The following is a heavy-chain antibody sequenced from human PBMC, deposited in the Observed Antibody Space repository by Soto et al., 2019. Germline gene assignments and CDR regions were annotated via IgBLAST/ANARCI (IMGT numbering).Heavy chain of an antibody. CDR1: GFTFSSYA. V-gene: IGHV3-23*01. D-gene: IGHD2-2*01. Sequence: PGGSLRLSCAASGFTFSSYAMSWVRQAPGKGLGWVSAISGSGGSTYYADSVKGRFTISRDNSKNTLYLQMNSLRAEDTAVYYCAKDLDNCSSTSCYSFFDIGFGWFDPWGQGTLVTVSS. CDR2: ISGSGGST. CDR3: AKDLDNCSSTSCYSFFDIGFGWFDP. J-gene: IGHJ5*02.